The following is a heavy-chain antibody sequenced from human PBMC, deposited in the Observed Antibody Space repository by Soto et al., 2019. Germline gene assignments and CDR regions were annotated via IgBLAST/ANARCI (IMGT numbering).Heavy chain of an antibody. D-gene: IGHD6-13*01. Sequence: ASVKVSCKASGYMFTGYYIHWVRQAPGQGLEWMGWINPDSDDTNYAQRFQGRVTMTRDTSISTAYMEPSRLRSDDTAVFYCTRSRGAAAGIVASGINWFDPWGQGTLVTVSS. CDR1: GYMFTGYY. CDR2: INPDSDDT. J-gene: IGHJ5*02. V-gene: IGHV1-2*02. CDR3: TRSRGAAAGIVASGINWFDP.